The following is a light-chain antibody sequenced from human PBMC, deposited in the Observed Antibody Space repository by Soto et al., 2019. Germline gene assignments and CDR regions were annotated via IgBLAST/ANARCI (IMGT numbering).Light chain of an antibody. CDR2: AAS. J-gene: IGKJ4*01. CDR3: QQSFLLPFT. Sequence: IQLTQSPSSLSASVGDRVTITCRASQNASRFLNWYQQNLGKAPKLLIYAASNLHIGVPSRFSGSGSGTDFTLTIGGLQPEDFASYFCQQSFLLPFTFGGGTKVEI. CDR1: QNASRF. V-gene: IGKV1-39*01.